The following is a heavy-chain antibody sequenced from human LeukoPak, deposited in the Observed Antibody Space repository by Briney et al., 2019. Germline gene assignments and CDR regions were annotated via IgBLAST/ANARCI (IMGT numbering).Heavy chain of an antibody. D-gene: IGHD1-26*01. J-gene: IGHJ4*02. V-gene: IGHV1-2*02. Sequence: ASVKVSCKASGYTFSDYYIHWVRQAPGQGLEWMGWINPNGGGTHYAQQFLGRVTMTRDTSISTAYMELSSLGSEDTAVYYCARGGYGGSYRGPLGYWGQGTLVTVSS. CDR3: ARGGYGGSYRGPLGY. CDR2: INPNGGGT. CDR1: GYTFSDYY.